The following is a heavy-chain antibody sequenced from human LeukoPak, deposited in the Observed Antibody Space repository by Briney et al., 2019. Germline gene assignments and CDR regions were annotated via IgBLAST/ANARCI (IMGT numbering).Heavy chain of an antibody. Sequence: GGSLRLSCVASGFSFSSYHMSWVRQAPRKGLGCVAHIFPDGHQESCDASVRGRFTVSRDNAKNSVFLQMNSLRVEDTAIYYCARWRWQQSEFDLWGQGALVTVSS. CDR2: IFPDGHQE. J-gene: IGHJ4*02. V-gene: IGHV3-7*01. CDR3: ARWRWQQSEFDL. CDR1: GFSFSSYH. D-gene: IGHD5-24*01.